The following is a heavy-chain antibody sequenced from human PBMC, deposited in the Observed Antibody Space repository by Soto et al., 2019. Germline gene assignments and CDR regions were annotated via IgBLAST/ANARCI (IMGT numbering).Heavy chain of an antibody. J-gene: IGHJ4*02. CDR3: ASARDSSRRISCDY. Sequence: QVQLVQSGAEVKKPGSSVKVSCKASGGTFSSYAISWVRQAPGQGLEWMGGIIPIFGTANYAQKFQGRVRISADEAKSTAYMELSSLRSEDTAVYYCASARDSSRRISCDYWCEVPLVTVSA. D-gene: IGHD6-13*01. CDR1: GGTFSSYA. CDR2: IIPIFGTA. V-gene: IGHV1-69*01.